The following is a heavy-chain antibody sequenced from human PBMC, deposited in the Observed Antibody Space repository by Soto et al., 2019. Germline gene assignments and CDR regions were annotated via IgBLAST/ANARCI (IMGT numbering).Heavy chain of an antibody. D-gene: IGHD2-21*02. CDR2: ISAYNGNT. V-gene: IGHV1-18*01. Sequence: ASVKVSCKASGYTFTNYGISWVRQAPGQGLEWMGWISAYNGNTNYAQKLQGRVTMTTDTSTSAAYMELRSLRSDDTAVYYCARSPCGGDCYTTYGMDVWGQGTTVTVSS. CDR3: ARSPCGGDCYTTYGMDV. J-gene: IGHJ6*02. CDR1: GYTFTNYG.